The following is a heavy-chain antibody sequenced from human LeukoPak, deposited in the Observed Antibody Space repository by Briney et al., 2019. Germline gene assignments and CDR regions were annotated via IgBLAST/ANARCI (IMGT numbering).Heavy chain of an antibody. CDR3: ARGYCSSTSCYTFDY. D-gene: IGHD2-2*01. CDR2: ISYDGSNK. Sequence: RGSLRLSCAASGFTFSSYAMHWVRQAPGKGLEWVAVISYDGSNKYYADSVKGRFTISRDNSKNTLYLQMNSLRAEDTAVYYCARGYCSSTSCYTFDYWGQGTLVTVSS. J-gene: IGHJ4*02. V-gene: IGHV3-30*04. CDR1: GFTFSSYA.